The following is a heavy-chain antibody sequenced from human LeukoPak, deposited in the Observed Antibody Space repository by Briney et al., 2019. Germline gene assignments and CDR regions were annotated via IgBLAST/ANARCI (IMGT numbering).Heavy chain of an antibody. D-gene: IGHD3-3*01. V-gene: IGHV3-21*01. CDR2: ISSSSSYI. Sequence: GGSLRLSCAASGFTFSSYSMNWVRRAPGKGLEWVSSISSSSSYIYYADSVKGRFTISRDNAKNSLYLQMNSLRAEDTAVYYCASSRFLEWLLFDYWRQGTLVTVSS. CDR3: ASSRFLEWLLFDY. J-gene: IGHJ4*02. CDR1: GFTFSSYS.